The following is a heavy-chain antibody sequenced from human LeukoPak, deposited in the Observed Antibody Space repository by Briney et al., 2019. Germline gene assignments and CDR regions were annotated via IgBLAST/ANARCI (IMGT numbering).Heavy chain of an antibody. V-gene: IGHV4-39*01. CDR3: ARSRIAAISGFDP. CDR2: MYYSVNT. D-gene: IGHD6-13*01. CDR1: GGSISSRSYY. J-gene: IGHJ5*02. Sequence: PSETLSLTCTVSGGSISSRSYYWGRVRQPPGKGLEWIGSMYYSVNTYYNPSLKSRVTISVDTSKNQFSLNLISVTAADTAVYCCARSRIAAISGFDPWGQGTRVTVSS.